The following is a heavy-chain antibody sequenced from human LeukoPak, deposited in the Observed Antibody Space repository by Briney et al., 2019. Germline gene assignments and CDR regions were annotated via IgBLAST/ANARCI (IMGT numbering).Heavy chain of an antibody. Sequence: SETLSLTCTVSGGSISSGSYYWNWIRQPAGKGLEWIGLIFISGSTNYNPSLKSRVTISVDTSKNQFSLKLSSVTAADTAVYYCARRLRERYYGSGSYYNDYWGQGTLVTVSS. D-gene: IGHD3-10*01. CDR3: ARRLRERYYGSGSYYNDY. CDR2: IFISGST. CDR1: GGSISSGSYY. J-gene: IGHJ4*02. V-gene: IGHV4-61*02.